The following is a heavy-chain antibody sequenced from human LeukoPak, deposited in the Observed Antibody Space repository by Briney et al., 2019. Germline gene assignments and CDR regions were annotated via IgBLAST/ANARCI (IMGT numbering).Heavy chain of an antibody. CDR1: GFTFSSYA. V-gene: IGHV3-23*01. CDR2: ISGSGGST. CDR3: AKDRLDAFDI. J-gene: IGHJ3*02. Sequence: GGSLRLSCGASGFTFSSYAMSWVRQAPGKGLEWVSAISGSGGSTYYADSVKGRFAISRDNSKNTLYLQMNSLRAEDTAVYYCAKDRLDAFDIWGQGTMVTVSS.